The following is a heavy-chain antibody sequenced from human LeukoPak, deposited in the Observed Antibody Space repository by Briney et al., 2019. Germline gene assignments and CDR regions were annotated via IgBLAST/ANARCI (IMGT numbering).Heavy chain of an antibody. V-gene: IGHV1-8*03. CDR1: GYAFTNFD. J-gene: IGHJ4*02. D-gene: IGHD1-26*01. Sequence: ASVKVSCKTSGYAFTNFDINWVRQATGQGLEWMGWMNPNTGNAGYAQKFQDRVTITWDASISTAYMDLSSLRSEDTAVYYCARVGYSNSYDYWGQGTLVTVSS. CDR3: ARVGYSNSYDY. CDR2: MNPNTGNA.